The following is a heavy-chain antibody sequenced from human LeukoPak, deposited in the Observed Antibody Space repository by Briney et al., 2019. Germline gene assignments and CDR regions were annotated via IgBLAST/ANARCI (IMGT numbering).Heavy chain of an antibody. V-gene: IGHV3-11*03. J-gene: IGHJ4*02. CDR2: ISDSSGYK. D-gene: IGHD5-24*01. CDR3: AKTQGIYKSANDY. Sequence: GGSLRLSCAASGFTFSDYYMSWIRQTPGKGLEWVSYISDSSGYKNYADSLKGRFTISRDNAKNSVYLQMNSLRAEDTAVYYCAKTQGIYKSANDYWGQGTLVTVSS. CDR1: GFTFSDYY.